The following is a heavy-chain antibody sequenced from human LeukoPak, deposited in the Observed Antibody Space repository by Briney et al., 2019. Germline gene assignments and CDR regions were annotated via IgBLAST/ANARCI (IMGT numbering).Heavy chain of an antibody. Sequence: PGGSLRLSCVASGFPFSRFWMIWVRQAPGKGLEWVAMIKPDGSGEYYLDSVKGRFTISRDNAKNSLYLQMNSLRADDTAVYFCLTGYSSHWYNEGNYWGQGILVTVSS. CDR3: LTGYSSHWYNEGNY. J-gene: IGHJ4*02. CDR2: IKPDGSGE. V-gene: IGHV3-7*01. D-gene: IGHD6-19*01. CDR1: GFPFSRFW.